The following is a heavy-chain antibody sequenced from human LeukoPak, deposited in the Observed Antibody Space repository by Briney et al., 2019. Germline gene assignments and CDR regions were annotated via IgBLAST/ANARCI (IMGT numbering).Heavy chain of an antibody. D-gene: IGHD2-15*01. CDR1: GGSISTSGYY. CDR2: IYYSGSA. Sequence: SDTLSLPCPVSGGSISTSGYYWGWIRQPPGKGLEWIGCIYYSGSAYYNPSLKSRVTISVDTSKNHFSLKLSSVTAADTAVYYCARDCPAYCNGGSCYYYYYMDVWDKGTTVTVSS. J-gene: IGHJ6*03. CDR3: ARDCPAYCNGGSCYYYYYMDV. V-gene: IGHV4-39*07.